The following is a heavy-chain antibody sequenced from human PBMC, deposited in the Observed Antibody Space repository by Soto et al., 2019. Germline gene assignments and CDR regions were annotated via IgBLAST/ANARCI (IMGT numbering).Heavy chain of an antibody. CDR3: ARGRFGEY. Sequence: QVHLVQSGAEVKKPGASVKVSCKASGYTFTSYGITWVRQAPGQGLEWMGWISAHNGNTDYAHKLQGRVIVTRDTSTSTAYMELRSLRSDDTVVYYCARGRFGEYWGQGALVTVSS. D-gene: IGHD3-10*01. V-gene: IGHV1-18*01. J-gene: IGHJ4*02. CDR2: ISAHNGNT. CDR1: GYTFTSYG.